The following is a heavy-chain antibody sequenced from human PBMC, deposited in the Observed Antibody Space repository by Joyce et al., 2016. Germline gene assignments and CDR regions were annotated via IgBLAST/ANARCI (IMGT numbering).Heavy chain of an antibody. V-gene: IGHV3-13*05. D-gene: IGHD3-16*01. CDR1: GFTFSAYE. J-gene: IGHJ3*02. Sequence: EVQLVEAGGALVQPGGSLRLSCAASGFTFSAYEIHWVRQTKGKGLEWVSAIGTAGDPDYAGSVKGRFTITRENAKSSLFLQMNSLRAEDTAVYYCARERGGGMSAFDIWGQGTMVTVSS. CDR2: IGTAGDP. CDR3: ARERGGGMSAFDI.